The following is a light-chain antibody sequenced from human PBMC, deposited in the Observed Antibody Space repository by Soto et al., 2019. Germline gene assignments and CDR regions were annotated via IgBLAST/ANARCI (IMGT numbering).Light chain of an antibody. Sequence: QSVLTQPRSVSGSPGQSLTISCTGTSSDVSGYNYVSWYQQHPGKAPKLMIYDVTKRPSGVPDRFSGSKSGNTASLTIFGLQSEDEGDYYCCSHAGSYTYVFGTGTKVTVL. CDR3: CSHAGSYTYV. CDR1: SSDVSGYNY. J-gene: IGLJ1*01. V-gene: IGLV2-11*01. CDR2: DVT.